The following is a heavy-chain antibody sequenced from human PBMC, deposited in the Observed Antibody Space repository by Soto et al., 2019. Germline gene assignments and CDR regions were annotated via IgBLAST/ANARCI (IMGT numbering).Heavy chain of an antibody. Sequence: ASVKVSCKASGYTFTNYAISWVRQAPGQGLEWMGWISGYNGNTKYAQKLQGRVNMTTDTSISTAYMELSSLRSDDTAVYYCARSMTTVTTCDYWGQGTLVTVSS. CDR2: ISGYNGNT. CDR3: ARSMTTVTTCDY. J-gene: IGHJ4*02. V-gene: IGHV1-18*01. CDR1: GYTFTNYA. D-gene: IGHD4-17*01.